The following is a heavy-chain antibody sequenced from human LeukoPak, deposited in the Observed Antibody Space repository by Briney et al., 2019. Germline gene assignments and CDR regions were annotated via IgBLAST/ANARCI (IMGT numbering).Heavy chain of an antibody. CDR3: ARAWRISGSYSGFAY. D-gene: IGHD1-26*01. CDR2: INPNSGGT. J-gene: IGHJ4*02. Sequence: ASVKVSCKASGYTFTGYYMHWVRQAPGQGLEWMGRINPNSGGTNYAQKFQGRVTMTRDTFISTAYMELGRLRSDDTAVYYCARAWRISGSYSGFAYWGQGTLVTVSS. V-gene: IGHV1-2*06. CDR1: GYTFTGYY.